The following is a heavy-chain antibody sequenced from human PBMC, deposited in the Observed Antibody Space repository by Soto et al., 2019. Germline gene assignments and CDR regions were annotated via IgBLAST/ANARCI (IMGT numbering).Heavy chain of an antibody. CDR1: GYTFTSYD. CDR2: INAGNGNT. CDR3: ARDVGATGD. V-gene: IGHV1-3*01. J-gene: IGHJ4*01. Sequence: QVQLVQSGAEVKKPGASVKVSCKASGYTFTSYDMHWVRQAPGQRLEWMGWINAGNGNTKYSQKFQGRVTITRDTSSTTAYMALSSLRSEDTAVYYCARDVGATGDWGHGTLVTVSS. D-gene: IGHD1-26*01.